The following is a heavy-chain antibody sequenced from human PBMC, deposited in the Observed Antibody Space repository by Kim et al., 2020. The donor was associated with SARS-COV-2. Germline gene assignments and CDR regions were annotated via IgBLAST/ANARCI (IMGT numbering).Heavy chain of an antibody. D-gene: IGHD4-17*01. CDR3: ARERREQTTYYGMDV. V-gene: IGHV3-72*01. J-gene: IGHJ6*02. Sequence: ASVKGRFTISRDDSKNSLYLQINSLKTEDTAVYYCARERREQTTYYGMDVWGQGTTVTVSS.